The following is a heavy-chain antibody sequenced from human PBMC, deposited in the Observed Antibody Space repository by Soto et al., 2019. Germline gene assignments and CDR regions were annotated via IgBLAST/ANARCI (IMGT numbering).Heavy chain of an antibody. Sequence: QVQLVQSGAEVKKPGASVKVSCKASGYTFSTYGISSVRQAPGQGLEWMGWISGYNGNTKYAQKLQGRVTMTTDTSTSTAYMEVRSLRSDDTAVYYCARDLGGGSGSYYDYWGQGTLVTVSS. V-gene: IGHV1-18*04. D-gene: IGHD1-26*01. CDR3: ARDLGGGSGSYYDY. CDR1: GYTFSTYG. CDR2: ISGYNGNT. J-gene: IGHJ4*02.